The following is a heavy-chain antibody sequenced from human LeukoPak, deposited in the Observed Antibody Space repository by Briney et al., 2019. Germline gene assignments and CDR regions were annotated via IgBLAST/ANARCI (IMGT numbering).Heavy chain of an antibody. Sequence: ASVKVSCKASGYTFTNYNINWVRQTPGQGLEWMGWMNPNIGNTGYAQKFQGRVTITRNTSINTAYMELSSLRSEDSAVYYCARPVYYYDSSGYSLDAFDIWGQGTMVTVSS. CDR1: GYTFTNYN. CDR2: MNPNIGNT. J-gene: IGHJ3*02. D-gene: IGHD3-22*01. V-gene: IGHV1-8*03. CDR3: ARPVYYYDSSGYSLDAFDI.